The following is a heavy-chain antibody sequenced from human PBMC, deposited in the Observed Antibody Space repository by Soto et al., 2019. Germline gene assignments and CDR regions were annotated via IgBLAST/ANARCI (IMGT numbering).Heavy chain of an antibody. Sequence: ASVKVSCKAPGYTLTSYDINWVRQANGQGLEWMGWMNPNSGNTGYAQKFQGRVTMTRNTSISTAYMELSSLRSEDTAVYYCARGGQWLERAFDIWGQGTMVTVSS. J-gene: IGHJ3*02. CDR1: GYTLTSYD. CDR3: ARGGQWLERAFDI. V-gene: IGHV1-8*01. CDR2: MNPNSGNT. D-gene: IGHD6-19*01.